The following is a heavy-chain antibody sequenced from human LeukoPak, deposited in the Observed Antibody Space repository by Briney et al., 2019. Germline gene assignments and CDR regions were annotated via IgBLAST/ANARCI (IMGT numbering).Heavy chain of an antibody. CDR1: GGSISSYY. V-gene: IGHV4-59*01. CDR2: IYYSGST. J-gene: IGHJ4*02. CDR3: ARASYGSGSSLNY. Sequence: SETLSLTCTVSGGSISSYYWSWIRQPPGKGLEWSGYIYYSGSTNYNPSLKSRVTISVDTSKNQFSLKLSSVTAADTAVYYCARASYGSGSSLNYWGQGTLVTVSS. D-gene: IGHD3-10*01.